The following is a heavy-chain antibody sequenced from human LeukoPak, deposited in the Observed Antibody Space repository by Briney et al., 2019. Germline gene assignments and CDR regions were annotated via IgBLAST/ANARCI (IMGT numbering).Heavy chain of an antibody. CDR3: ASLLWFGESSPFDP. J-gene: IGHJ5*01. D-gene: IGHD3-10*01. Sequence: ASVKVSCKASGYTFTNYGISWVRQAPGQGLEWMGGISAYNGNTNYAQKFQGRVTMTTDTSTSTAYMELRSLRSDDTAVYYCASLLWFGESSPFDPWGQGTLVTVSS. CDR2: ISAYNGNT. CDR1: GYTFTNYG. V-gene: IGHV1-18*01.